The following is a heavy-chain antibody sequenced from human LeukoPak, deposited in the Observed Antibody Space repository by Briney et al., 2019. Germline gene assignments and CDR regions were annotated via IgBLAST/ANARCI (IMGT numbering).Heavy chain of an antibody. V-gene: IGHV3-23*01. CDR3: AKDRTFYYDSSGFFDY. Sequence: PGGSLRLSCAASAFNFRSYAMSWVRQAPGKGLEWVSGISGSGGSTHYADSVKGRFTISRDNYKNTLYLRMNSLRAEDTAVYYCAKDRTFYYDSSGFFDYWGQGTLVTVSS. CDR1: AFNFRSYA. D-gene: IGHD3-22*01. J-gene: IGHJ4*02. CDR2: ISGSGGST.